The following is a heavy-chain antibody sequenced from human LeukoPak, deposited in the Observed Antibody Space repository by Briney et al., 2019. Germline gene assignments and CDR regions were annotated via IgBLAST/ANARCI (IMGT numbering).Heavy chain of an antibody. Sequence: SETLSLTCTVSGGSISSSSYYWGWIRQPPGKGLEWIGSIYYSGSTHYNPSLKSRVTISVDTSKNQFSLKLSSVTAADTAVYYCARDLGEGLDYWGQGTLVTVSS. V-gene: IGHV4-39*07. CDR2: IYYSGST. CDR1: GGSISSSSYY. CDR3: ARDLGEGLDY. J-gene: IGHJ4*02. D-gene: IGHD3-10*01.